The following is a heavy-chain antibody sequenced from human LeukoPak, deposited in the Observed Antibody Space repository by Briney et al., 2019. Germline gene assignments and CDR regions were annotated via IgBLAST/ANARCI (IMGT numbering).Heavy chain of an antibody. CDR2: TSYGGGA. V-gene: IGHV4-31*03. Sequence: SETLSLTCTVSVASVSRGGYYWSWIRQHPGKGLEWIGFTSYGGGAYYNPSLMSRITMSVDPSQNQFSLKMRDVTAADTAVYFCATAEWENFYFDSWGQGALVAVTS. J-gene: IGHJ4*02. D-gene: IGHD1-26*01. CDR3: ATAEWENFYFDS. CDR1: VASVSRGGYY.